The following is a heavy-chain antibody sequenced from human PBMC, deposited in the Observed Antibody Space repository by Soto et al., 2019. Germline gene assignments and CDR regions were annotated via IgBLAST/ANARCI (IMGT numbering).Heavy chain of an antibody. CDR1: GYTLASYY. CDR3: VSGGAAADKMFDY. CDR2: IDPNGGWT. J-gene: IGHJ4*02. D-gene: IGHD6-25*01. Sequence: QVQLVQSGAEVKEPGASVKVSCKASGYTLASYYMHWVRQAPGQGIEWMGLIDPNGGWTPYAQRFQGRLTVTRDTSTSTIYMELSSLRSEDTAVYYCVSGGAAADKMFDYWGQGTLVTVSS. V-gene: IGHV1-46*01.